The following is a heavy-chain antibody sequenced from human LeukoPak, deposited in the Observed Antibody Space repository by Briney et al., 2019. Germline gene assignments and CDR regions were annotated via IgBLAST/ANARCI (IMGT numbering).Heavy chain of an antibody. CDR2: FTNGVST. D-gene: IGHD3-22*01. V-gene: IGHV3-23*01. CDR1: GFTFSNHD. Sequence: GGSLRLSRAASGFTFSNHDMSWVRQAPGKGLEWISTFTNGVSTYYADSVKGRFTISRDNSKNTLYLQMNSLRAEDTAVYYCAKDPPPSSGGNYFEDWGQGTLVTVSS. J-gene: IGHJ4*02. CDR3: AKDPPPSSGGNYFED.